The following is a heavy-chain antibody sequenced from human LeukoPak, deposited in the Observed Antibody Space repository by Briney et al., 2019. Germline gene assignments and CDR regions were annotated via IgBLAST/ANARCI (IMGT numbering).Heavy chain of an antibody. CDR2: VSYDARVI. V-gene: IGHV3-30*04. Sequence: GGSLRLSCTASGFIFSSFAMNWVRQAPGKGLEWVAFVSYDARVISYADFVKGRFTISRDNSKNTLYLQMNSLRAEDTALYFCARDLSRTYTVDYWGQGTLVTVSS. J-gene: IGHJ4*02. CDR3: ARDLSRTYTVDY. CDR1: GFIFSSFA. D-gene: IGHD2-2*02.